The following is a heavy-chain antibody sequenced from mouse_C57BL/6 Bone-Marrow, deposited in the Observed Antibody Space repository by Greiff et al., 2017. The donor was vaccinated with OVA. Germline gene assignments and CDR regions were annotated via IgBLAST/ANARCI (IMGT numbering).Heavy chain of an antibody. CDR3: ARSPYDYDAMDY. V-gene: IGHV1-26*01. CDR1: GYTFTDYY. CDR2: INPNNGGT. J-gene: IGHJ4*01. Sequence: EVQLQQSGPELVKPGASVKISCKASGYTFTDYYMNWVKQSHGKSLEWIGDINPNNGGTSYNQKFKGKATLTVDKSSSTAYMELRSLTSEDSAVYYCARSPYDYDAMDYWGQGTSVTGSS.